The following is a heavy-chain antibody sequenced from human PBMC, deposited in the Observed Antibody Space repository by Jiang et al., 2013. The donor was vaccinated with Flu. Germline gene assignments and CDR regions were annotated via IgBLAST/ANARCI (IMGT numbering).Heavy chain of an antibody. D-gene: IGHD4-17*01. Sequence: VQLVESGAEVKNLGASVKVSCKASGYTFTAYYMHWVRQAPGQGLEWVGWIDLDTGGTNYAQKFHGRVAMSRDTSVSTAYMELSRLTSDDTAVYYCARDPYGVAYRGWYFDLWGRGSLVTVSP. J-gene: IGHJ2*01. CDR3: ARDPYGVAYRGWYFDL. CDR2: IDLDTGGT. CDR1: GYTFTAYY. V-gene: IGHV1-2*02.